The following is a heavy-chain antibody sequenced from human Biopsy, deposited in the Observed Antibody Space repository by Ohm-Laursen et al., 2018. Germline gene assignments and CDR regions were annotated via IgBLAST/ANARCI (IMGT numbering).Heavy chain of an antibody. J-gene: IGHJ6*02. Sequence: GTLSLTCTVNGGSWDFHYWSWVRQSPGTGLEWIGEINRRGTTNYTPSLKSRVTISIDRSKNQFSVSLSAVTAADTAVYYCARGGGEIPTVLMPAAMDVWGRGTTVTVSS. V-gene: IGHV4-34*01. CDR2: INRRGTT. CDR3: ARGGGEIPTVLMPAAMDV. D-gene: IGHD3-16*01. CDR1: GGSWDFHY.